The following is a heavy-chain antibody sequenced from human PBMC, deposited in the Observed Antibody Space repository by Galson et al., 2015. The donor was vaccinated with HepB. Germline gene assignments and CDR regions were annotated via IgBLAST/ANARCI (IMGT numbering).Heavy chain of an antibody. Sequence: SLRLSCAASGFIFSDSAMHWVRQAPGKGLEWLAVISSDGSNHYYADSVRGRFTVSRDNSKSTISLQMTDLRAEDTAMYYCARDQAMSDHIVVVIGTRGDFDIWGQGTQVTVSS. CDR2: ISSDGSNH. CDR3: ARDQAMSDHIVVVIGTRGDFDI. J-gene: IGHJ3*02. V-gene: IGHV3-30-3*01. CDR1: GFIFSDSA. D-gene: IGHD2-21*01.